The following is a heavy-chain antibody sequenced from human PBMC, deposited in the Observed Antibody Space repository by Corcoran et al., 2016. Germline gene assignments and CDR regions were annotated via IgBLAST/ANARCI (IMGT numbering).Heavy chain of an antibody. CDR2: ISSSSSTI. J-gene: IGHJ6*02. Sequence: EVQLVESGGGLVQPGGSLRLSCAASGFTFSSYSMNWVRQAPGKGLEWVSYISSSSSTIYYADSVKGRFTISRDNAKNSLYLQMNSLRAEGTAVYYCARDQSPRSYDFWSAAAVPFGMDVWGQGTTVTVSS. V-gene: IGHV3-48*04. CDR3: ARDQSPRSYDFWSAAAVPFGMDV. D-gene: IGHD3-3*01. CDR1: GFTFSSYS.